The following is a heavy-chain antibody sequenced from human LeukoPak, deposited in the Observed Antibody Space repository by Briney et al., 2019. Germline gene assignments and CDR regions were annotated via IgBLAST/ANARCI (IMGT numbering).Heavy chain of an antibody. Sequence: GGSLRLSCRPWGFHLRYHSILWLRQAPGKGLEWVASSRSYSGDIYFAPSVKDRFPISRDHAQNTLYLQMNSLRAHDTAIYYCARAKGIDGGQGTVVTVSS. D-gene: IGHD2-21*01. J-gene: IGHJ4*02. V-gene: IGHV3-21*04. CDR2: SRSYSGDI. CDR3: ARAKGID. CDR1: GFHLRYHS.